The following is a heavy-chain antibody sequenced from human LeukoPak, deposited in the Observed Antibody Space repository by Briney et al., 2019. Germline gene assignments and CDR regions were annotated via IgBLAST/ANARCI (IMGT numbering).Heavy chain of an antibody. Sequence: PGGSLRLSCAASGFTVSSNYMSWVRQAPGKGLEWVSVIYSGGSTYYADSVKGRSTISRDNSKNTLYLQMNSLRAEDTAVYYCARDFYGYSYFDYWGQGTLVTVSS. CDR3: ARDFYGYSYFDY. CDR2: IYSGGST. CDR1: GFTVSSNY. V-gene: IGHV3-66*01. J-gene: IGHJ4*02. D-gene: IGHD5-18*01.